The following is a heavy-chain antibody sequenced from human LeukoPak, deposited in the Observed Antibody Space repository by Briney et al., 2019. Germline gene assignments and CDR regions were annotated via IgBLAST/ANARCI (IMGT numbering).Heavy chain of an antibody. CDR1: GFTFSSYA. CDR3: ARDRTVVTPDY. J-gene: IGHJ4*02. Sequence: GRSLRLSCAASGFTFSSYAMHWVRQAPGKGLEWVAVISYDGSNKYYADSVKGRFTISRDNAKNSLYLQMNSLRAEDTAVYYCARDRTVVTPDYWGQGTLVTVSS. CDR2: ISYDGSNK. V-gene: IGHV3-30-3*01. D-gene: IGHD4-23*01.